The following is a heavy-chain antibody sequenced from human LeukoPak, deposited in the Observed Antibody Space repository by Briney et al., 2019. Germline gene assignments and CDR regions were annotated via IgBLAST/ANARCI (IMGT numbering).Heavy chain of an antibody. J-gene: IGHJ4*02. Sequence: GGSLRLSCAASGFTFSSYGMHWVRQAPGKGLEWVAFIRYDGSNKYYADSVKGRFTISRDNSKNTLYLQMSSLRAEDTAVYYCAKAGGSGGSCYSLGGYWGQGTLVTVSS. D-gene: IGHD2-15*01. CDR1: GFTFSSYG. V-gene: IGHV3-30*02. CDR2: IRYDGSNK. CDR3: AKAGGSGGSCYSLGGY.